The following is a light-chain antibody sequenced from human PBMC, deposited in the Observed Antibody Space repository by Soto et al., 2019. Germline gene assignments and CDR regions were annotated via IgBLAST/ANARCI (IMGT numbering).Light chain of an antibody. V-gene: IGLV1-44*01. CDR3: AAWDDRLNSYV. J-gene: IGLJ1*01. CDR1: SSNIGSNT. Sequence: QSVLTQPPSASGTPGQRVTISCSGSSSNIGSNTVNWYQQLPGTAPKLLIYSNNQRPSGVPDRFSGSKSGTPASLAISGLQSEDEADYYCAAWDDRLNSYVFGTGTKLTVL. CDR2: SNN.